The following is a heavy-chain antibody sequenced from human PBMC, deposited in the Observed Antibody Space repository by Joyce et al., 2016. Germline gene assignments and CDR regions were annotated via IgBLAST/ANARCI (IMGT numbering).Heavy chain of an antibody. V-gene: IGHV3-43D*04. Sequence: EVQLVESGGVVVQPGGSLRLSCAASGFTFDDYAMHWVRQAPGKGLEWVSVINWEGGTTYDAASVKGRFTISRENSKNSLYLQMSSLTLDDTALYYCARSSGPEDYFAMDVWGQGTTVTVSS. CDR3: ARSSGPEDYFAMDV. J-gene: IGHJ6*02. CDR1: GFTFDDYA. CDR2: INWEGGTT. D-gene: IGHD3-22*01.